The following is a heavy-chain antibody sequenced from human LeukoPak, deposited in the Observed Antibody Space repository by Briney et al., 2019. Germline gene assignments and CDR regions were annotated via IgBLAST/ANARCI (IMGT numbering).Heavy chain of an antibody. V-gene: IGHV1-46*01. Sequence: ASVKVSCKASGYTFTSNYIHWVRQAPGQGLEWMGMIYPRDGSTSYAQKFQGRVTVTRNTSTSTVHMELSGLRSEDTAVYYCARDQEGFDYWGQGTLVTVSS. CDR3: ARDQEGFDY. CDR1: GYTFTSNY. CDR2: IYPRDGST. J-gene: IGHJ4*02.